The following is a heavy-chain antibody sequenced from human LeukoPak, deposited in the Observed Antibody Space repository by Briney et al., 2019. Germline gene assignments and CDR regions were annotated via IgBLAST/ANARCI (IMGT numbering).Heavy chain of an antibody. V-gene: IGHV1-46*01. Sequence: ASVKVSCKASGYTFTSNYIHWVRQAPGQGLEWMGMIYPRDGSTSYAQKFQGRVTVTRNTSTSTVHMELSGLRSEDTAVYYCARDQEGFDYWGQGTLVTVSS. CDR3: ARDQEGFDY. CDR1: GYTFTSNY. CDR2: IYPRDGST. J-gene: IGHJ4*02.